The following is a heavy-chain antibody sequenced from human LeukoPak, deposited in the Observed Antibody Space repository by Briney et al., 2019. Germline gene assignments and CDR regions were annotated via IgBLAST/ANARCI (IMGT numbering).Heavy chain of an antibody. J-gene: IGHJ6*03. V-gene: IGHV1-2*02. CDR2: INPNSGDT. Sequence: ASVKVSCKTSGYTFSAFYIHWVRQVPGQGLEWMGWINPNSGDTNYAQKFQGRVTMTRDTSISTAYMELSRLRSDDTAVYYCARDRTRYYYYSYMDVWGKGTAVTISS. CDR3: ARDRTRYYYYSYMDV. D-gene: IGHD1-14*01. CDR1: GYTFSAFY.